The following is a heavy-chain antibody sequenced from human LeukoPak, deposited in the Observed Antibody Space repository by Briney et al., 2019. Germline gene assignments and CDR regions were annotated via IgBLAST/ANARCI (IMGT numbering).Heavy chain of an antibody. Sequence: GGSLRLSCVASGFTFSSRDWMTWVRQAPGKGLEWVSSISSSSSYIYYADSVKGRFTISRDNAKNSLYLQMNSLRAEDTAVYYCARARYCSGGSCYRANWFDPWGQGTLVTVSS. D-gene: IGHD2-15*01. V-gene: IGHV3-21*01. J-gene: IGHJ5*02. CDR3: ARARYCSGGSCYRANWFDP. CDR2: ISSSSSYI. CDR1: GFTFSSRDW.